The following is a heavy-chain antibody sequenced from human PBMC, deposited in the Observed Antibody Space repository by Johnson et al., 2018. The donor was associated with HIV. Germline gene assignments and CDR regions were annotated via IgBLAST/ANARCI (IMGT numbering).Heavy chain of an antibody. V-gene: IGHV3-15*01. CDR1: GFTFGDYA. J-gene: IGHJ3*02. CDR3: TIGLTILGVVILDAFDI. Sequence: EVQLVESEGGVVQPGRSLRLSCAASGFTFGDYAMSWVRQAPGKGLEWVGHIKSKTDGGTTDYAAPVKGRFTISRDDSKNRLHLQMNSLKTEDTAVYDCTIGLTILGVVILDAFDIWGQGTMVTVSS. D-gene: IGHD3-3*01. CDR2: IKSKTDGGTT.